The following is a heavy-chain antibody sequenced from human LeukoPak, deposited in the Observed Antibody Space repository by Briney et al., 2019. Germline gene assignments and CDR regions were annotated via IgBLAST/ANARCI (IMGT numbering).Heavy chain of an antibody. Sequence: SSETLSLTCTVSDASISGYYWSWIRQPPGKGLEWIGSIHFSGSTNYYPSLRSRVTISVDTSKNQFSLRLSSVTAADTAVYYCARASSGTYYTFDYWGQGTLVTVSS. CDR2: IHFSGST. J-gene: IGHJ4*02. CDR1: DASISGYY. V-gene: IGHV4-59*12. D-gene: IGHD3-10*01. CDR3: ARASSGTYYTFDY.